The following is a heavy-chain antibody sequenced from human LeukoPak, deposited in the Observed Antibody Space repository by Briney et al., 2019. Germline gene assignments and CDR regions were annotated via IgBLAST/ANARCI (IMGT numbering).Heavy chain of an antibody. Sequence: SETLSLTCTVSGGSISSYYWSWIRQPPGKGLEWIGYIYYSGSTNYNPSLKSRVTISVDTSKNQVSLKLTSVTAADSAVYYCTREGPPVHYTGYYDYWGQGTLVTVSS. J-gene: IGHJ4*02. CDR2: IYYSGST. D-gene: IGHD3-9*01. CDR3: TREGPPVHYTGYYDY. CDR1: GGSISSYY. V-gene: IGHV4-59*01.